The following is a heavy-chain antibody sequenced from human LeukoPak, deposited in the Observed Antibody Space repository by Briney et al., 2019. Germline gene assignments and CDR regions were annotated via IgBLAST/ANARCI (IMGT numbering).Heavy chain of an antibody. D-gene: IGHD3-10*01. Sequence: ASVKVSCKASGYAFTSYGISWVRQAPGQGLEWMGWINPNSGGTNYAQKFQGRVTMTRDTSISTAYMELSRLRSDDTAVYYCARTYYGSGSRDYWGQGALVTVSS. CDR1: GYAFTSYG. J-gene: IGHJ4*02. CDR3: ARTYYGSGSRDY. CDR2: INPNSGGT. V-gene: IGHV1-2*02.